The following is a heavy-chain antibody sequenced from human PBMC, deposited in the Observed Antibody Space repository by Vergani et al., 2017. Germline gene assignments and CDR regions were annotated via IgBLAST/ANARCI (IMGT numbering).Heavy chain of an antibody. CDR1: GYTFTSYD. V-gene: IGHV1-8*01. CDR3: ARGYCSSTSCYYYYYGMDV. Sequence: QVQLVQSGAEVKKPGASVKVSCKASGYTFTSYDINWVRQATRQGLEWMGWMNPNSGNTGYAQKFQGRVTMTRNTSISTAYMELSSLRSEDTAVYYCARGYCSSTSCYYYYYGMDVWGQGTTVTVSS. J-gene: IGHJ6*02. D-gene: IGHD2-2*01. CDR2: MNPNSGNT.